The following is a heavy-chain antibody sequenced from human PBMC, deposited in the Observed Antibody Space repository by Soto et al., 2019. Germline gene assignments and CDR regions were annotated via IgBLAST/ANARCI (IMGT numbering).Heavy chain of an antibody. CDR3: ARAYCGGDCYTHAFDI. Sequence: ASVKVSWKAAGYGITVYYMHWVRQAPGQGLEWMGWINPNSGGTNYAQKFQGWVTMTRDTSISTAYMELSRLRSDDTAVYYCARAYCGGDCYTHAFDIWGQGTMVTVSS. D-gene: IGHD2-21*02. CDR1: GYGITVYY. CDR2: INPNSGGT. V-gene: IGHV1-2*04. J-gene: IGHJ3*02.